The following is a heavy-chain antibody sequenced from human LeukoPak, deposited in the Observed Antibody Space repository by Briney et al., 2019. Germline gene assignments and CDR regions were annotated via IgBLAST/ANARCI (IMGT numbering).Heavy chain of an antibody. J-gene: IGHJ4*02. CDR1: GFTFSSYW. D-gene: IGHD3-3*01. V-gene: IGHV3-74*01. Sequence: PGGSLRLSCGASGFTFSSYWMHWVRQAPGKGLVWISRINSDGSTTSYADSVKGRFTISRDNSKNTLYLRMNSLRAEDTAVYYCAREKNGVVIISRRRRYFDYWGQGTLVTVSS. CDR3: AREKNGVVIISRRRRYFDY. CDR2: INSDGSTT.